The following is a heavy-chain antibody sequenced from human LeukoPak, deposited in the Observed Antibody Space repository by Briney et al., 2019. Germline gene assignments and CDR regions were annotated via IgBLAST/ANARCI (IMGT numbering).Heavy chain of an antibody. J-gene: IGHJ4*02. Sequence: GGSLRLTCAASGFTFSSYWMSWVRQAPGKGLEWVSYISSSSSTIYYADSVKGRFTISRDNAKNSLYLQMNSLRAEDTAVYYCARREDYDFWSGSTGKNYFDYWGQGTLVTVSS. V-gene: IGHV3-48*01. D-gene: IGHD3-3*01. CDR1: GFTFSSYW. CDR2: ISSSSSTI. CDR3: ARREDYDFWSGSTGKNYFDY.